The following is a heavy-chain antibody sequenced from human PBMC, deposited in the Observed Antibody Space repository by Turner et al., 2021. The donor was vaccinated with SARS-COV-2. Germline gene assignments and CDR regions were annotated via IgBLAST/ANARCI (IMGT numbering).Heavy chain of an antibody. D-gene: IGHD3-10*01. CDR1: GCSITTGSSF. J-gene: IGHJ5*02. CDR3: AKAVPGSGWFDP. V-gene: IGHV4-61*02. Sequence: QVKLQESGPGLLKPSQTLSLTCTVSGCSITTGSSFWTWIRQPAGRGLEWIGRIYTSGNTVGIPDYNPSLKSRVSISVDSSKNQFSLKLTSVTAADTAVYHCAKAVPGSGWFDPWGQGSLVTVSS. CDR2: IYTSGNTVGIP.